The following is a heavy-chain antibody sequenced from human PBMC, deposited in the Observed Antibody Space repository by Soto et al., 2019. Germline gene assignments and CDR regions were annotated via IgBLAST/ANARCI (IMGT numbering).Heavy chain of an antibody. CDR1: GDSVSSNRAA. CDR3: ARGDDAYYGSSGYCDY. CDR2: TFYRSKWHN. Sequence: QVQLQQSGPGLVKPSQTLSLTCAISGDSVSSNRAAWNWIRQSPSRGLEWLGRTFYRSKWHNDYALSVQSRLTINPDTSKNQFSLQLNSVTPEDTAVYYCARGDDAYYGSSGYCDYWGQGTLVTVSS. J-gene: IGHJ4*02. V-gene: IGHV6-1*01. D-gene: IGHD3-22*01.